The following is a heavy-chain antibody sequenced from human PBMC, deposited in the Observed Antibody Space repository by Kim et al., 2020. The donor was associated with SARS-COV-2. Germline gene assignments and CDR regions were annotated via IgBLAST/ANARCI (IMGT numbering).Heavy chain of an antibody. CDR3: AKDHTASYYDFWSGLHGYYYYGMDV. CDR2: ISYDGSNK. D-gene: IGHD3-3*01. J-gene: IGHJ6*02. CDR1: GFTFSSYG. Sequence: GGSLRLSCAASGFTFSSYGMHWVRQAPGKGLEWVAVISYDGSNKYYADSVKGRFTISRDNSKNTLYLQMNSLRAEDTAVYYCAKDHTASYYDFWSGLHGYYYYGMDVWGQGTTVTVSS. V-gene: IGHV3-30*18.